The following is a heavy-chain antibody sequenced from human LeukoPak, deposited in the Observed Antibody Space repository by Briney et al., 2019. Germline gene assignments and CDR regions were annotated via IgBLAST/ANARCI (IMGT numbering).Heavy chain of an antibody. CDR1: GFTFSSYS. CDR3: ARDPGYCSGGSCYALGYYYYMDV. CDR2: ISSSSSTI. V-gene: IGHV3-48*01. Sequence: HPGGSLRLSCAASGFTFSSYSMNWVRQAPGRGLEWVSYISSSSSTIYYADSVKGRFTISRDNAKNSLYLQMNSLRAEDTAVYYCARDPGYCSGGSCYALGYYYYMDVWGKGTTVTVSS. J-gene: IGHJ6*03. D-gene: IGHD2-15*01.